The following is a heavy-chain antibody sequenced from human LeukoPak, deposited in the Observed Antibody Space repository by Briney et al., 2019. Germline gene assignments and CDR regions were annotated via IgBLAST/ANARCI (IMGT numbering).Heavy chain of an antibody. CDR3: ARGVDDYYGMDV. Sequence: GGSLRLSCAASGFTFSSYSMNWVRQAPGKGLEWVSYVSSSSSTIYYADSVKGRFTISRDNAKNSLYLQMNSLRAEDAAVYYCARGVDDYYGMDVWGQGTTVTVSS. CDR1: GFTFSSYS. CDR2: VSSSSSTI. D-gene: IGHD3-3*01. J-gene: IGHJ6*02. V-gene: IGHV3-48*01.